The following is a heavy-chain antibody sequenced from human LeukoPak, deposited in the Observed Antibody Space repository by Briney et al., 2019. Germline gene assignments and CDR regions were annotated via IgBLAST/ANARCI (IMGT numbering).Heavy chain of an antibody. J-gene: IGHJ4*02. CDR3: ARSPYYYDSSGVDY. Sequence: WMHWVRQAPGKGLGWVSRINSDGSSTSYADSVKGRFTISRDNAKNTLYLQMNSLRAEDTAVYYCARSPYYYDSSGVDYWGQGTLVPVSS. D-gene: IGHD3-22*01. CDR1: W. V-gene: IGHV3-74*01. CDR2: INSDGSST.